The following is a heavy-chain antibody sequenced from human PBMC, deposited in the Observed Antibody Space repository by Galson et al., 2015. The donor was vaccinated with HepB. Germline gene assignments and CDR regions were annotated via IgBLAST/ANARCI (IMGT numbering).Heavy chain of an antibody. CDR1: GFTFSSYG. J-gene: IGHJ5*02. V-gene: IGHV3-30*18. Sequence: SLRLSCAASGFTFSSYGMHWVRQAPGKGLEWVAVASYDGSNKYYADSVKGRFTISRDNSKNTLYLQMNSLRAEDTAIYYCAKDGGRGYTYGPNWFDPWGQGTLVTVSS. D-gene: IGHD5-18*01. CDR3: AKDGGRGYTYGPNWFDP. CDR2: ASYDGSNK.